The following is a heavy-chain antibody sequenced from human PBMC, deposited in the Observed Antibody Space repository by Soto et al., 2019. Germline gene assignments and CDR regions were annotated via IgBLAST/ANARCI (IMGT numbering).Heavy chain of an antibody. V-gene: IGHV4-30-2*01. J-gene: IGHJ5*02. Sequence: SETLSLTCTVSGGSITVGGYCWSWIRQPPGQGLEWIGYICHSGNTYYNPSLKSRVTTSLDRSKNQFSLNLSSVTAADTAVYYCARVWFGESSWFDPWGQGTLVTVSS. CDR1: GGSITVGGYC. CDR3: ARVWFGESSWFDP. D-gene: IGHD3-10*01. CDR2: ICHSGNT.